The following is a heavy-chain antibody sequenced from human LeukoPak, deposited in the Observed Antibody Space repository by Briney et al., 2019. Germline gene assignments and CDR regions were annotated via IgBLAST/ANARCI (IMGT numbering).Heavy chain of an antibody. CDR2: ISDTRT. D-gene: IGHD1-26*01. CDR1: GFTFSTNP. V-gene: IGHV3-23*01. Sequence: GGSLRLSCAASGFTFSTNPMSWVRQAPGKGLEWVSAISDTRTYYADAVKGRFTISRDNSKNTVFLQMNSLRAEDTGIYYCARDHEGALATCSFEYWGQGIRVTVSS. J-gene: IGHJ4*02. CDR3: ARDHEGALATCSFEY.